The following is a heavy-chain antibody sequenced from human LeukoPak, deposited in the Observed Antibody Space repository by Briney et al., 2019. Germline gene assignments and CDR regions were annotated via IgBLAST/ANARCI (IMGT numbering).Heavy chain of an antibody. Sequence: GGSLRLSCAAAGFTFSSYGMHWVRQAPGKGLEWVALIWYDGSNKYYADSVKGRLTISRDNSKNTLYLQMNSLRAEDTAVYYCAREGPRGNSQFDYWGQGTLVTVSS. V-gene: IGHV3-33*01. CDR1: GFTFSSYG. CDR3: AREGPRGNSQFDY. J-gene: IGHJ4*02. CDR2: IWYDGSNK. D-gene: IGHD2/OR15-2a*01.